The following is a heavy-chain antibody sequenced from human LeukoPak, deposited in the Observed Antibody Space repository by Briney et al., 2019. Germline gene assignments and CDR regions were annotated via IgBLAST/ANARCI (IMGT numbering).Heavy chain of an antibody. Sequence: ASVKVSCKASGYTFSSYYIHWVRLAPGQGLEWMGIIDPTGGDTTYAPKFQDRVTLTRDTSTSTVYLGLSSLRSDDTAVYYCARDHSSSHDWGQGTLVTVSS. CDR1: GYTFSSYY. CDR3: ARDHSSSHD. CDR2: IDPTGGDT. J-gene: IGHJ4*02. V-gene: IGHV1-46*01. D-gene: IGHD6-13*01.